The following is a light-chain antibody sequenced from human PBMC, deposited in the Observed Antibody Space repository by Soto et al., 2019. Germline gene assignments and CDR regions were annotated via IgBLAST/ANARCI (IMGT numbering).Light chain of an antibody. Sequence: DIQMTQSPSSLSASVGDRVTITCRASQSISNYLNWYQQKPGKAPKLLIYAASSLQSGVPSRFSGSGSGTDFTLTISSLQPEDFATYSCQQSYSTPFTFGPGTKVDIK. V-gene: IGKV1-39*01. CDR1: QSISNY. CDR2: AAS. J-gene: IGKJ3*01. CDR3: QQSYSTPFT.